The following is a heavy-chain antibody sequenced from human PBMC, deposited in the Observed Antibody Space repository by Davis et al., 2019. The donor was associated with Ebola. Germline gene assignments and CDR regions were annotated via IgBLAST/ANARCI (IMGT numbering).Heavy chain of an antibody. CDR2: ISSSSSYI. CDR3: AKELTMVRGVRDFDY. CDR1: GFAFSSYS. V-gene: IGHV3-21*04. Sequence: GESLKISCAASGFAFSSYSNNWVRQAPGKGLEWVSSISSSSSYIYYADPVKGRFTISRDNSKNTLYLQMNSLRAEDTAVYYCAKELTMVRGVRDFDYWGQGTLVTVSS. J-gene: IGHJ4*02. D-gene: IGHD3-10*01.